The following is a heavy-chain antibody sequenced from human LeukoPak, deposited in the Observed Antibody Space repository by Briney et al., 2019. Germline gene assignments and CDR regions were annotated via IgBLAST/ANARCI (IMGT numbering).Heavy chain of an antibody. CDR1: GFTFIRHL. CDR3: GSSEDGYIDY. J-gene: IGHJ4*02. CDR2: ISTDGSTT. D-gene: IGHD5-24*01. V-gene: IGHV3-74*01. Sequence: TGGSLRLSCAGSGFTFIRHLMHWVRHAPGKGLVWVSRISTDGSTTLYSDSVKGRFTITRDNAKNTLYLQMNSLRAEDPAVYYCGSSEDGYIDYWGQGTLVSVSS.